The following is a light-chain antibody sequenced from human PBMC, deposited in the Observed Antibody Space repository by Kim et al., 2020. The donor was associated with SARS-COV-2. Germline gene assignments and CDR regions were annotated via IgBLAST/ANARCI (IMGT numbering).Light chain of an antibody. CDR2: GAS. Sequence: VSPGERAALSCRASQSISYNLAWYQQKPGQPPRLLIYGASTRATAIPARFSGSGSGTEFTLTISSLQSEDFATYYCQQYSSWPPYTFGQGTKLEI. V-gene: IGKV3-15*01. CDR1: QSISYN. CDR3: QQYSSWPPYT. J-gene: IGKJ2*01.